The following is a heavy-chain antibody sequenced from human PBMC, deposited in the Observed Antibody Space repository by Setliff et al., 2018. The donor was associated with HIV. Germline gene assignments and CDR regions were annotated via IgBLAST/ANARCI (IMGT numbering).Heavy chain of an antibody. CDR3: ATRIRDGHRGYGYFDF. Sequence: ASVKVSCKVSGYTLTELSMHWVRQAPGKGLEWMGGFDPEDGETIYAQRFQGRVTMTEDTSTDTAYMELSSLRPEDTAAYYCATRIRDGHRGYGYFDFWGQGTLVTVSS. D-gene: IGHD5-12*01. J-gene: IGHJ4*02. CDR1: GYTLTELS. CDR2: FDPEDGET. V-gene: IGHV1-24*01.